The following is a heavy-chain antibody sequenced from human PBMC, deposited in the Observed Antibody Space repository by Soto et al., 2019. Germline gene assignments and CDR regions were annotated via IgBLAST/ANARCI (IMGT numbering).Heavy chain of an antibody. D-gene: IGHD5-18*01. CDR2: IVVGSGNT. J-gene: IGHJ4*02. CDR3: AADAAGYSYGYSFDY. V-gene: IGHV1-58*01. Sequence: GASVKVSCKASGFTFTSSAVQWVRQARGQRLEWIGWIVVGSGNTNYAQKFQERVTITRDMSTSTAYMELSSLRSEDTAVYYCAADAAGYSYGYSFDYWGQGTLVTVS. CDR1: GFTFTSSA.